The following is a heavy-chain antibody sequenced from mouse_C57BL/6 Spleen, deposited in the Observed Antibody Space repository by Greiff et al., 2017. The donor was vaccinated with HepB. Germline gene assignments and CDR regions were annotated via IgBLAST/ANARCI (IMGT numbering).Heavy chain of an antibody. V-gene: IGHV1-52*01. J-gene: IGHJ4*01. CDR1: GYTFTSYW. CDR2: IDPSDSET. D-gene: IGHD1-1*01. CDR3: ARGPITTVPEAMDY. Sequence: VQLQQPGAELVRPGSSVKLSCKASGYTFTSYWMHWVKQRPIQGLEWIGNIDPSDSETHYNQKFKDKATLTVDKSSSTAYMQLSSLTSEDSAVYYCARGPITTVPEAMDYWGQGTSVTVSS.